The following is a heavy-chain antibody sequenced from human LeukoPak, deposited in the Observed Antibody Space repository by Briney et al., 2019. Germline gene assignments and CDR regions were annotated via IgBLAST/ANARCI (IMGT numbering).Heavy chain of an antibody. V-gene: IGHV3-33*01. CDR2: IWYDGSNK. Sequence: QTGGSLRLSCAASGFTFSSYGMHWVRQAPGKGLEWVAVIWYDGSNKYYADSVKGRFTISRDNSKNTLYLQMNSLRAEDTAVYYCARVGASDRSNPGYIQLRTVVAATGYYGMDVWGQGTTVTVSS. CDR1: GFTFSSYG. CDR3: ARVGASDRSNPGYIQLRTVVAATGYYGMDV. J-gene: IGHJ6*02. D-gene: IGHD2-15*01.